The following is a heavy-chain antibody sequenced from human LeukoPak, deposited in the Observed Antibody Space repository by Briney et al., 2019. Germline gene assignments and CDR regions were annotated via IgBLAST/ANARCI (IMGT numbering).Heavy chain of an antibody. J-gene: IGHJ3*02. CDR1: GYTFTGYY. Sequence: GASVKVSCKASGYTFTGYYMHWVRQAPGQGLEWMGWINPNSGGTNYAQKFRGRVTMTRDTSISTAYMELSRLRSDDTAVYYCARGGVGYSYGLDAFDIWGQGTMVTVSS. CDR2: INPNSGGT. CDR3: ARGGVGYSYGLDAFDI. V-gene: IGHV1-2*02. D-gene: IGHD5-18*01.